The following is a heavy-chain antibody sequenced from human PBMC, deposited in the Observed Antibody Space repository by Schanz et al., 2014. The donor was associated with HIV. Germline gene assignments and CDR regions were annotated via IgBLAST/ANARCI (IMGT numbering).Heavy chain of an antibody. CDR3: AREIKGPAAGNALEI. CDR2: MNPNSGNT. V-gene: IGHV1-8*01. CDR1: GYTFTSYD. Sequence: QVQLVQSGAEVKKPGASVKVSCKASGYTFTSYDINWVRQATGQGLEWMGWMNPNSGNTGFAQKFQGRVTMTRNTSIETVYMEPSSLRSEDTAVYYCAREIKGPAAGNALEIWGQGTLVTVSS. D-gene: IGHD6-13*01. J-gene: IGHJ3*02.